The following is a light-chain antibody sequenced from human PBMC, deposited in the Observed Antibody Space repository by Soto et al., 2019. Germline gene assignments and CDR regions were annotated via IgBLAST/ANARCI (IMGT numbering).Light chain of an antibody. Sequence: QSALTQPPSASGSPGQSVTISCTGTSSDVGGYEFVSWHQQHPGKAPKLIIYEVIKRPSGVPDRFSGFKSGNTASLTVSGLQAEDEADYYCGSYAGNNKFVFGSGTKLTVL. V-gene: IGLV2-8*01. CDR1: SSDVGGYEF. CDR2: EVI. CDR3: GSYAGNNKFV. J-gene: IGLJ1*01.